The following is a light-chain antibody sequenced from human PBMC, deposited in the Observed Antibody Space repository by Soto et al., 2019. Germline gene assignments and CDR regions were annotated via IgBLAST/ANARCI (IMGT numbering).Light chain of an antibody. CDR3: QQYGSSQWT. V-gene: IGKV3-20*01. J-gene: IGKJ1*01. CDR1: QSVSSSY. CDR2: GAS. Sequence: EIVMTQSPATLSLSPGERANLSYRAIQSVSSSYLAWYQQKPGQSPRLLIYGASSRATGIPDRFSGSVSGTDFTLTISRLEPEDFAVYYCQQYGSSQWTFGQGTKVDI.